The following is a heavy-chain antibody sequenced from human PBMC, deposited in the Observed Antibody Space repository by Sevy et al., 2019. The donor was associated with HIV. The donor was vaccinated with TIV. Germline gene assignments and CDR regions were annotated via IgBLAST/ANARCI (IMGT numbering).Heavy chain of an antibody. CDR1: GFTFADYD. J-gene: IGHJ4*02. CDR2: IRCKPHGGTT. V-gene: IGHV3-49*03. Sequence: GGSLRLSCTASGFTFADYDVSWFRQAPGKGLEWVGFIRCKPHGGTTEYAASVKGRFTISRDDSKSIAYLQMNSLKTEDTAMYYCTRAIDYWGQGALVTVSS. CDR3: TRAIDY.